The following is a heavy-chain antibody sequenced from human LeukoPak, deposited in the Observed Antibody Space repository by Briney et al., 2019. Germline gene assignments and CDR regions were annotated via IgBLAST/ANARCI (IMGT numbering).Heavy chain of an antibody. CDR3: AGAPMGGGYKATGSFDS. CDR1: GGSISSYY. CDR2: FHYSGNT. J-gene: IGHJ4*02. Sequence: PSETLSLTCTVSGGSISSYYWSWIRQPPGKGLECIGYFHYSGNTNYNPSLQSRVTISLEMSKNQFTLKLKSVTAADTAVFYFAGAPMGGGYKATGSFDSWGEGTLVTVSS. D-gene: IGHD5-24*01. V-gene: IGHV4-59*12.